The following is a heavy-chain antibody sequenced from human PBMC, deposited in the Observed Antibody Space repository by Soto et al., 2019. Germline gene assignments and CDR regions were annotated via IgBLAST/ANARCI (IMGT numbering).Heavy chain of an antibody. CDR3: TKGPDRELSEVVNIPIGC. J-gene: IGHJ4*02. CDR2: ISPDGSKT. CDR1: GFAFNNYG. D-gene: IGHD3-3*01. V-gene: IGHV3-30*18. Sequence: QVELVESGGGVVQPGRSLRLSCAASGFAFNNYGMHWVRQAPGKGLEWVAIISPDGSKTYYADSVTGRFTISRDNSEVRRYVQINSLGAEATGVYSCTKGPDRELSEVVNIPIGCWGQGPLVAVSS.